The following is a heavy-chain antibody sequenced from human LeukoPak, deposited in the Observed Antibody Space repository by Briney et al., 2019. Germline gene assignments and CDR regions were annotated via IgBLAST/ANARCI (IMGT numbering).Heavy chain of an antibody. V-gene: IGHV1-18*01. CDR1: GYTFTSYG. Sequence: ASVKVSCKASGYTFTSYGISWVRQAPGQGLEWMGWISAYNGNTNYAQKLQGRVTMTTDTSTSTAYMELRSLRSDDTAVYYCARGPTSGNELWLQAFDYWGQGTLVTVSS. D-gene: IGHD5-18*01. CDR3: ARGPTSGNELWLQAFDY. CDR2: ISAYNGNT. J-gene: IGHJ4*02.